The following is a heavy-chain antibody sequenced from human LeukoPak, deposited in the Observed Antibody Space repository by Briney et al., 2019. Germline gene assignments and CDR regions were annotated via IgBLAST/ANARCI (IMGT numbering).Heavy chain of an antibody. V-gene: IGHV3-21*01. CDR1: GFTFSTYA. CDR2: ISSSSSYI. CDR3: ARRSGGDY. J-gene: IGHJ4*02. D-gene: IGHD3-10*01. Sequence: GGSLRLPCAASGFTFSTYAMSWVRQAPGKGLEWVSSISSSSSYIYYADSVKGRFTISRDNAKNSLYLQMNSLRAEDTAVYYCARRSGGDYWGQGTLVTVSS.